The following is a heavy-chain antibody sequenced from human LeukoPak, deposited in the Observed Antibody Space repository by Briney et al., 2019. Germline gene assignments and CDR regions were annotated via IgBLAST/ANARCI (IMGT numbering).Heavy chain of an antibody. CDR3: ARGRYCSADICSGGDAFDI. CDR1: GGSINNYY. Sequence: PSETLSLTCTVSGGSINNYYWSWIPHPAGKGLEWIGRIYTRGSTNYNPSLKSRVTMSVDTSKNQFSLKLSSVTAADTAVYYCARGRYCSADICSGGDAFDIWGQGTMVSVSS. V-gene: IGHV4-4*07. D-gene: IGHD2-15*01. CDR2: IYTRGST. J-gene: IGHJ3*02.